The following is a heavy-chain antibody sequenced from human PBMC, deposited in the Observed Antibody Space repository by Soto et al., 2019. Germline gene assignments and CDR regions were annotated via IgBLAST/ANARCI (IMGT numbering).Heavy chain of an antibody. D-gene: IGHD3-16*02. CDR1: GFTFSSFG. V-gene: IGHV3-23*01. CDR3: AKVGIGMLSQKHHFEH. Sequence: GGSLRLSCTASGFTFSSFGMTWVRQAPGKGLEWVSAISGSGDSSYYADSVKGRFTISRDNPTNTLYLQINSLRAEDTAVYYCAKVGIGMLSQKHHFEHCGPGT. CDR2: ISGSGDSS. J-gene: IGHJ4*02.